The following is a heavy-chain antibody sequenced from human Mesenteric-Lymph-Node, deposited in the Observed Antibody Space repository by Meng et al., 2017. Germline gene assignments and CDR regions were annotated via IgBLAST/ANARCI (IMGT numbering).Heavy chain of an antibody. D-gene: IGHD6-13*01. V-gene: IGHV1-18*01. CDR1: GYSFSIYG. CDR3: ARFRVAAAGTSDA. Sequence: ASVKVSCKASGYSFSIYGISWVRQAPGQGLEWMGWISAYTDSAKYAQNLQGRVTMTTDTSTNTIYMEVRSLRSDDTAVYYCARFRVAAAGTSDAWGQGTLVTVSS. J-gene: IGHJ5*02. CDR2: ISAYTDSA.